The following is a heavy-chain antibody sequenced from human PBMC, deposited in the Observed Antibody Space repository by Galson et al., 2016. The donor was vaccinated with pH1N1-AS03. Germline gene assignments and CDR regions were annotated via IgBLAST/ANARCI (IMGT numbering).Heavy chain of an antibody. CDR3: ARGKDFWSGYPDDAFDI. J-gene: IGHJ3*02. D-gene: IGHD3-3*01. V-gene: IGHV3-7*03. CDR2: IKQDGSEK. CDR1: GITFSGYW. Sequence: SLRLSCAASGITFSGYWMTWVRQAPGEGLEWVANIKQDGSEKYSVDSVKGRFTISRDNAKNSLYLQMNSLRAEDTAVYYCARGKDFWSGYPDDAFDIWGQGTMVTVSS.